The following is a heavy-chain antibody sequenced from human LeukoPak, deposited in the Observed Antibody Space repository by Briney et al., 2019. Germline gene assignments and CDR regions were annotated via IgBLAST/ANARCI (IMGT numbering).Heavy chain of an antibody. Sequence: GGSLRLSCAASGLTFINAWMSWVRQAPGEGLEWVGRIKSKIAGGAADYAPPVRGRFTISRDDSKDTLYLQLNSLKTEDTAVYYCTTGTGGSGRAIWGQGTLVTVSS. V-gene: IGHV3-15*01. CDR2: IKSKIAGGAA. CDR3: TTGTGGSGRAI. CDR1: GLTFINAW. D-gene: IGHD3-10*01. J-gene: IGHJ4*02.